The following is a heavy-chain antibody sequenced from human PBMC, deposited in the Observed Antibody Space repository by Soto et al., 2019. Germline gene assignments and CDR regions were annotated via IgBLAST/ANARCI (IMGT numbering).Heavy chain of an antibody. CDR1: GFTFSDYY. J-gene: IGHJ4*02. CDR2: ISSSGSTI. CDR3: ARGVGYCGTNGVCYTPALFDY. V-gene: IGHV3-11*01. Sequence: GGSLRLSCAASGFTFSDYYMSWIRQAPGKGLEWVSYISSSGSTIYYADSVKGRFTISRDNAKNSLYLQMNSLRAEDTAVYYCARGVGYCGTNGVCYTPALFDYWGQGTLVTVSS. D-gene: IGHD2-8*01.